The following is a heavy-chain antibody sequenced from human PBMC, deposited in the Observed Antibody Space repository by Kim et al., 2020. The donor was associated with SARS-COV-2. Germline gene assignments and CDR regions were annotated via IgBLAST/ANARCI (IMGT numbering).Heavy chain of an antibody. V-gene: IGHV3-23*01. Sequence: SVKGRFTISRDYFKNTLYVQMRRLRAEDTAIYYCAKDRTDYGDYVVDFDFWGQGTLVTVSS. CDR3: AKDRTDYGDYVVDFDF. J-gene: IGHJ4*02. D-gene: IGHD4-17*01.